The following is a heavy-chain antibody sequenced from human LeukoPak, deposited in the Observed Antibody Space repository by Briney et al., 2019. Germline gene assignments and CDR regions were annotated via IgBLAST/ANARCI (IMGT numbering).Heavy chain of an antibody. D-gene: IGHD6-19*01. Sequence: GRSLRLSCTASGFTFGDYAMHWVRQAPGKGLEWVSLISGDGGSTYYADSVKGRFTISRDNSKNSLYLQMNSLRTEDTALYYCAKDLKRDSSGWATDAFDIWGQGTMVTVSS. J-gene: IGHJ3*02. CDR2: ISGDGGST. CDR1: GFTFGDYA. V-gene: IGHV3-43*02. CDR3: AKDLKRDSSGWATDAFDI.